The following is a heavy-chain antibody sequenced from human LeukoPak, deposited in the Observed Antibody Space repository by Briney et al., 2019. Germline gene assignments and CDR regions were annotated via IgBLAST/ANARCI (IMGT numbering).Heavy chain of an antibody. CDR2: INHSGST. D-gene: IGHD5-24*01. CDR3: ARGGRWLQFVDY. Sequence: SETLSLTCAVYSGSFSGYYWNWIRQPPGKGLEWIGEINHSGSTNYNPSLKSRVTILVDTSKNQFSLELSSVTAADTAVYYCARGGRWLQFVDYWGQGTLVTVSS. J-gene: IGHJ4*02. CDR1: SGSFSGYY. V-gene: IGHV4-34*01.